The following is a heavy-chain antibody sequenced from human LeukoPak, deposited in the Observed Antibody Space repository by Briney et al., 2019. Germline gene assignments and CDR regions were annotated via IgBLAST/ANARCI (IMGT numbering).Heavy chain of an antibody. V-gene: IGHV4-30-4*01. CDR2: IYYSGST. J-gene: IGHJ4*02. Sequence: SQTLSLTCTVSGGSISSGDYYWSWIRQPPGKGLEWIGYIYYSGSTYYNPSLKSRVTISVDTSKNQFSLKLSSVTAADTAVYYCAGVDSSGWYVEGWGQGTLVTVSS. D-gene: IGHD6-19*01. CDR3: AGVDSSGWYVEG. CDR1: GGSISSGDYY.